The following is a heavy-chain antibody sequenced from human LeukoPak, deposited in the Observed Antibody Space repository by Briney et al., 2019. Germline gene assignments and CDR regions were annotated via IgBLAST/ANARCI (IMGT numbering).Heavy chain of an antibody. V-gene: IGHV4-31*03. CDR2: IYYSGST. CDR3: ARDKHSSSWNDAFDI. CDR1: GGSISSGGYY. D-gene: IGHD6-13*01. Sequence: SQTLSLTCTVSGGSISSGGYYWSWIRQHPGKGLEWIGYIYYSGSTYYNPSLKSRVTISVDTSKNQFSLKLSSVTAADTAVYYCARDKHSSSWNDAFDIWGQGTMVTVSS. J-gene: IGHJ3*02.